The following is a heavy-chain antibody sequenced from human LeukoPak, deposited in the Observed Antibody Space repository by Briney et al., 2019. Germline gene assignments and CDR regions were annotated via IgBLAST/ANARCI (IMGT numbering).Heavy chain of an antibody. J-gene: IGHJ4*02. CDR1: GYTFTGYY. CDR2: INPSGGST. V-gene: IGHV1-46*01. D-gene: IGHD6-19*01. Sequence: ASVKVSCKASGYTFTGYYMHWVRQAPGQGLEWMGIINPSGGSTSYAQKFQGRVTMTRDMSTSTVYMELSSLRSEDTAVYYCARSGYSSGWYGRWGQGTLVTVSS. CDR3: ARSGYSSGWYGR.